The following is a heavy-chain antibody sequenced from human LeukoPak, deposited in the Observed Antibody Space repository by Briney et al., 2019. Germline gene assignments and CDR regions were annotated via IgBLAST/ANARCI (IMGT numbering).Heavy chain of an antibody. Sequence: ASVKVSCKASGGTFSSYAISWVRQAPGQGLEWMGGIIPIFGTANYAQKFQGRVTITGDTSASTAYMELSSLTSEDTAVYYCARGPRAAADDYWGQGTLVTVSS. CDR3: ARGPRAAADDY. CDR2: IIPIFGTA. V-gene: IGHV1-69*06. J-gene: IGHJ4*02. CDR1: GGTFSSYA. D-gene: IGHD6-13*01.